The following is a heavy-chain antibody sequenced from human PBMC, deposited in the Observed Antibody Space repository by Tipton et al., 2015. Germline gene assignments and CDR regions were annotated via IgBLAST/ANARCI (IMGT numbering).Heavy chain of an antibody. CDR3: AREGWNSDSSGYDY. D-gene: IGHD3-22*01. V-gene: IGHV4-4*02. CDR2: IHHGGTT. J-gene: IGHJ4*02. CDR1: GGSISSITW. Sequence: TLSLTCAVSGGSISSITWWTWVRQPPGKGLEWIGEIHHGGTTNYNPSLKSRVTMSVDTSKNQFSLQLSSVTAADTAVYYCAREGWNSDSSGYDYWSQGTLVSVSS.